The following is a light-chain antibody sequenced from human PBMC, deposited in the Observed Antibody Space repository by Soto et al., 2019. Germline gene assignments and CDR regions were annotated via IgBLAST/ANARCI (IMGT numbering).Light chain of an antibody. Sequence: EIVLTQSPGTLSLSPGERATLSCRTSRSDRNTYLAWYQQKPGQAPRLLIYGASSRATGIPDRFSGSGSGTYFTLTISRLEPEDFVVYYCQQYGASPPVYAFGQGTKLEIK. V-gene: IGKV3-20*01. CDR3: QQYGASPPVYA. CDR2: GAS. CDR1: RSDRNTY. J-gene: IGKJ2*01.